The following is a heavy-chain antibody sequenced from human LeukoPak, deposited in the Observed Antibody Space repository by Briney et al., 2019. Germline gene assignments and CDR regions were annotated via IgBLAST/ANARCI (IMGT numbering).Heavy chain of an antibody. V-gene: IGHV1-46*01. CDR3: ARDFSIVGATVFSNWFDP. J-gene: IGHJ5*02. Sequence: ASVKVSCKASGYTFTSYYMHWVRQAPGQGLEWMGIINPSGGSTSYAQKFQGRVTMTRDTSTSTVYMELNSLRSEDTAVYYCARDFSIVGATVFSNWFDPWGQGTLVTVSS. CDR1: GYTFTSYY. CDR2: INPSGGST. D-gene: IGHD1-26*01.